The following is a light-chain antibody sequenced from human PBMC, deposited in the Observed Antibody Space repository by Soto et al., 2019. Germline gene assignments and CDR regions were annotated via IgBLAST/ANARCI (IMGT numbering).Light chain of an antibody. Sequence: ALTQPPSASGSPGQSVTITCTGTSFDVGGYNYVSWYQQHPGKAPQVLMYEVSKRPSGVPDRFSGSKSGNTASLTVSGLQAEDEADYYCSAYAGSPYLYVFGSGTKVTVL. V-gene: IGLV2-8*01. CDR3: SAYAGSPYLYV. CDR2: EVS. CDR1: SFDVGGYNY. J-gene: IGLJ1*01.